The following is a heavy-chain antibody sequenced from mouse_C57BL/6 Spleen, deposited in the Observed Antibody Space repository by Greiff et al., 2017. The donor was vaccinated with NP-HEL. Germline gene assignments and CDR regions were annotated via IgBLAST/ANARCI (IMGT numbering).Heavy chain of an antibody. CDR1: GYTFTDYY. D-gene: IGHD2-12*01. V-gene: IGHV1-19*01. CDR3: ARYSGYAMDY. CDR2: INPYNGGT. Sequence: EVQLQQSGPVLVKPGASVKMSCKASGYTFTDYYMNWVKQSHGKSLEWIGVINPYNGGTSSNQKFKGKATLTVDKSSSTAYMGLNSLTSEDSAVYYCARYSGYAMDYWGQGTSVTVSS. J-gene: IGHJ4*01.